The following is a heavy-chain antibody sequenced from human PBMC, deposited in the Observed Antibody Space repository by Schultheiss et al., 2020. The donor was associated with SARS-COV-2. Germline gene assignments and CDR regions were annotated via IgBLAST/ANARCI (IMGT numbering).Heavy chain of an antibody. Sequence: SETLSLTCAVYGGSFSGYYWSWIRQPPGKGLEYIGYIYYSGSTDYNPSLESRATISVDTSKNQFSLKVSSVTSADTAVYYCARVGVNSAFDGGWFDPWGQGSLVTVSS. V-gene: IGHV4-59*01. CDR3: ARVGVNSAFDGGWFDP. CDR1: GGSFSGYY. CDR2: IYYSGST. D-gene: IGHD5-12*01. J-gene: IGHJ5*02.